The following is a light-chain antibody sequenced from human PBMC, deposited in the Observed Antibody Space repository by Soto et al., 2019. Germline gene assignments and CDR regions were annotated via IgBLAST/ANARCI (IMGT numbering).Light chain of an antibody. CDR2: GAS. Sequence: EIVLTQSPGTLSLSPGERATLSCRASQSVSSSYFAWYQQKPGEAPRLLIYGASNSATGIPDRFSGSGSGTYFTLTISRLEPEDFAVYYCQQYGSSPYTFFRGIELEIK. CDR1: QSVSSSY. V-gene: IGKV3-20*01. CDR3: QQYGSSPYT. J-gene: IGKJ2*01.